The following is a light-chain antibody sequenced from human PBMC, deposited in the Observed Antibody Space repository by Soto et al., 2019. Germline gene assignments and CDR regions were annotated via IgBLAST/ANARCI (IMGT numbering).Light chain of an antibody. V-gene: IGKV1-27*01. Sequence: DIQVTQSPSSLSASLGDRVTITCRANQAICVHLAWFQQQRGKVPKLLIYAASALQSGVPARFSGSGSGTDFTLTISSLQPEDIATYYCQKYNTAPLTFGGGTKVEI. CDR1: QAICVH. CDR3: QKYNTAPLT. CDR2: AAS. J-gene: IGKJ4*01.